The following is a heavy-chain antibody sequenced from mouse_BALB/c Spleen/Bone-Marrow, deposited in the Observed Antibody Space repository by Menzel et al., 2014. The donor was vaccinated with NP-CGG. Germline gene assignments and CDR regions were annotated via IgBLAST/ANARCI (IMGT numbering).Heavy chain of an antibody. CDR2: IRNKAYGYTT. CDR3: ARFPMDY. Sequence: EVKLVESGGGLVQPGGSLRLSCTTSGFTFTDYYMSLVRQPPGKALEWLAFIRNKAYGYTTEYSASVRGRFTISRDNSQSILYLQMNTLRAEDSATYYCARFPMDYWGQGTSVTVSS. J-gene: IGHJ4*01. CDR1: GFTFTDYY. V-gene: IGHV7-3*02.